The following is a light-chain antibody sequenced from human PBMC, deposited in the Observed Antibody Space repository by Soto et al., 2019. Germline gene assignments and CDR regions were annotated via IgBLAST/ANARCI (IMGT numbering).Light chain of an antibody. CDR3: QQDNKWTRT. Sequence: VMAVFRDIISVSPGASAALSCRAIQSVSSNLAWYQQKPGQAHRLLIYGASTRATGIPARFSGSGSGTEFTLTICSLQSEDFAVYCCQQDNKWTRTFGHGTKADI. CDR1: QSVSSN. J-gene: IGKJ1*01. CDR2: GAS. V-gene: IGKV3D-15*01.